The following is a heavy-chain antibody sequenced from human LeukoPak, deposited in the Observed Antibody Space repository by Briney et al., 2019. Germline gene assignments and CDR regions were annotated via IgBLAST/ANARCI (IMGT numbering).Heavy chain of an antibody. CDR3: ARDKYGGNSNAFDI. D-gene: IGHD4-23*01. CDR1: GFTFTTYW. J-gene: IGHJ3*02. CDR2: IGTDGSGT. V-gene: IGHV3-74*01. Sequence: GGSLILSCAASGFTFTTYWMDWVRQVPGKGLLWVARIGTDGSGTAYADSVQGRFTISRDNAKNTLFLQMSGLRAEDTAVYYCARDKYGGNSNAFDIWGQGTLVSVSS.